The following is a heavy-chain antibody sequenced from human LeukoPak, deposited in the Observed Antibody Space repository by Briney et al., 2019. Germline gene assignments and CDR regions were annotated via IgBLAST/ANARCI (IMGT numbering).Heavy chain of an antibody. V-gene: IGHV3-9*01. CDR1: GFTFDDYA. CDR3: AKGSPYSSGWNFDY. D-gene: IGHD6-19*01. Sequence: GGSLRLSCAASGFTFDDYAMHWVRQAPGKGLGWVSGISWNSGSIGYADSVKGRFTISRDNAKNSLYLQMNSLRAEDTALYYCAKGSPYSSGWNFDYWGQGTLVTVSS. J-gene: IGHJ4*02. CDR2: ISWNSGSI.